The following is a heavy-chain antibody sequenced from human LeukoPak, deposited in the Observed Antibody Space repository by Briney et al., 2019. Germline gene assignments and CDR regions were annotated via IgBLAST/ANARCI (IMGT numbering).Heavy chain of an antibody. J-gene: IGHJ4*02. CDR3: AKGTSLLD. CDR2: ISYDGSNK. D-gene: IGHD1/OR15-1a*01. CDR1: GLTFSSHA. Sequence: PGRSLRLSCAASGLTFSSHAMHWVRQAPGKGLEWVAVISYDGSNKYYADSVKGRFTISRDNSKNTLYLQMNSLRAEDTAVYHCAKGTSLLDWGQGTLVTVSS. V-gene: IGHV3-30-3*01.